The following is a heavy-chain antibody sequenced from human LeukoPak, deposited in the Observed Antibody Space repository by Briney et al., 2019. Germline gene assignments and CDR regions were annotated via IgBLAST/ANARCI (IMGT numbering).Heavy chain of an antibody. Sequence: GRSLRLSCAASGFTFSSYAMHWVRQAPGKGLEWVALIGSDGNKKYYADSVKGRFSISRDNSNNTLYLQMNSLRAEDTAVYYCARYCSSSSCYHYYYYGMDVWGQGTTVTVSS. J-gene: IGHJ6*02. CDR3: ARYCSSSSCYHYYYYGMDV. CDR1: GFTFSSYA. CDR2: IGSDGNKK. V-gene: IGHV3-33*01. D-gene: IGHD2-2*01.